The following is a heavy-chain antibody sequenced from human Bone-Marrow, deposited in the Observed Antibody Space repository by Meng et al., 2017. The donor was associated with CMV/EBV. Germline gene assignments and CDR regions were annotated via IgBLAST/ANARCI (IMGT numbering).Heavy chain of an antibody. Sequence: SGYTFTSYYMHWVRQAPGQGLEWMGIINPSGGSTSYAQKFQGRVTMTRDTSTSTVYMELSSLRSEDTAVYYCARRVYDSSGYNWFDPWGQGTLVTVSS. V-gene: IGHV1-46*01. CDR3: ARRVYDSSGYNWFDP. D-gene: IGHD3-22*01. J-gene: IGHJ5*02. CDR2: INPSGGST. CDR1: GYTFTSYY.